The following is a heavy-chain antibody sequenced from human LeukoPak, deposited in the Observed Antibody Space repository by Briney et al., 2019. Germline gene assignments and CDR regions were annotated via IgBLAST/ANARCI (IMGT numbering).Heavy chain of an antibody. Sequence: GGSLRLSCAASGFTFSSYGMHWVRQAPGKGLEWVAFIRYDGSNKYYADPVKGRFTISRDNSKNTLYLQMNSLRAEDTAVYYCAKVYYYDSSGYYFDYWGQGTLVTVSS. CDR3: AKVYYYDSSGYYFDY. D-gene: IGHD3-22*01. CDR1: GFTFSSYG. J-gene: IGHJ4*02. V-gene: IGHV3-30*02. CDR2: IRYDGSNK.